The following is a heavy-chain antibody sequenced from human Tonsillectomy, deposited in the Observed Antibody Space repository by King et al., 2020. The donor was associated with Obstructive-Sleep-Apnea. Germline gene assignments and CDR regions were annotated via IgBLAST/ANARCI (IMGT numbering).Heavy chain of an antibody. Sequence: QLQESGPGLVKPSETLSLTCTVSGGSISSSSYYWGWIRQPPGKGLGWIGNIYYSGSTYYNPSLKSRVTISVDTSKNQFSLKLSSVTAADTALYYCAIVGDWGGYSNNWFDPWGQGTLVTVSS. CDR3: AIVGDWGGYSNNWFDP. J-gene: IGHJ5*02. CDR2: IYYSGST. D-gene: IGHD3-3*01. CDR1: GGSISSSSYY. V-gene: IGHV4-39*07.